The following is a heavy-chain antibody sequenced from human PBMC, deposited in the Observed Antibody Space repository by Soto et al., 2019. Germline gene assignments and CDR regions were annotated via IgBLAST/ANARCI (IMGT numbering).Heavy chain of an antibody. D-gene: IGHD2-21*02. J-gene: IGHJ4*02. V-gene: IGHV1-3*01. Sequence: GASVKVSCKASGYTFTSYAMHWVRQAPGQRLEWMGWINAGNGNTKYSQKFQGRVTITRDTSASTAYMELSSLRSEDTAVYYCARLAYCGGDCYVFDYWGQGTLVTVSS. CDR2: INAGNGNT. CDR1: GYTFTSYA. CDR3: ARLAYCGGDCYVFDY.